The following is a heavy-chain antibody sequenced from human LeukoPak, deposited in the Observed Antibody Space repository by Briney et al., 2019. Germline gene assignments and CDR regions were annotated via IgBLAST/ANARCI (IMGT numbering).Heavy chain of an antibody. V-gene: IGHV4-30-4*08. D-gene: IGHD2-2*01. CDR1: GGSISSGDYY. Sequence: NPSETLSLTCTVSGGSISSGDYYWSWIRQPPGKGLEWIGYIYYSGSTYYNPSLKSRVTISVDTSKNQFSLKLSSVTAADTAVYYCARNGRYCSSTSCSPNWFDPWGQGTLVTVSS. CDR2: IYYSGST. J-gene: IGHJ5*02. CDR3: ARNGRYCSSTSCSPNWFDP.